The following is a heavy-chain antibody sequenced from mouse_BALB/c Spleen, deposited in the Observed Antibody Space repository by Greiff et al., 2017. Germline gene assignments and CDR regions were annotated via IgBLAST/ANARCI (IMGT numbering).Heavy chain of an antibody. CDR1: GFTFSSYT. D-gene: IGHD1-1*01. CDR3: ARSYYYGSSYNAMDY. J-gene: IGHJ4*01. Sequence: EVQLVESGGGLVKPGGSLKLSCAASGFTFSSYTMSWVRQAPEKGLEWVAYISSGSSTIYYADTVKGRFTISRDNPKNTLFLQMTSLRSEDTAMYYCARSYYYGSSYNAMDYWGQGTSVTVSS. CDR2: ISSGSSTI. V-gene: IGHV5-17*02.